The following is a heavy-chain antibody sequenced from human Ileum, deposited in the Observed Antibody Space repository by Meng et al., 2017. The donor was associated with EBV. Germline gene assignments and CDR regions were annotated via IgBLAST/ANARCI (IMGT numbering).Heavy chain of an antibody. CDR1: GGFFSGYY. D-gene: IGHD3-22*01. CDR3: ARVARSSGYHPGIGP. V-gene: IGHV4-34*02. J-gene: IGHJ5*02. Sequence: QGQLQQWCAGLLKPSETLSLTCAVYGGFFSGYYWSWIRQSPGKGLEWIGEINHSGSTNYNPSLKSRVTISVDTSKNQFSLKLTSVTAADTAVYYCARVARSSGYHPGIGPWGQGTLVTVSS. CDR2: INHSGST.